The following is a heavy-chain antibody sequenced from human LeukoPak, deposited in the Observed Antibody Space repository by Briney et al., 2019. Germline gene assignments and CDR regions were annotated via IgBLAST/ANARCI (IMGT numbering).Heavy chain of an antibody. CDR1: GFTFSSYS. Sequence: PGGSLRLSCAASGFTFSSYSMNWVRQAPGKGLEWVSSISSSSSYIYYADSVKGRFTISRDNAKNSLYLQMNSLRAEDTAVYYCARAKSAGYCSSTSCRDWFDPWGQGTLVTVSS. CDR2: ISSSSSYI. J-gene: IGHJ5*02. D-gene: IGHD2-2*01. V-gene: IGHV3-21*01. CDR3: ARAKSAGYCSSTSCRDWFDP.